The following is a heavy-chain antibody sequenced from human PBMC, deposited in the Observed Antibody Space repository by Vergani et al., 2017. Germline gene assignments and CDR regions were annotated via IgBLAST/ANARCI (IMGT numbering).Heavy chain of an antibody. J-gene: IGHJ5*02. D-gene: IGHD2-15*01. CDR3: ARFEAAYNWFDP. V-gene: IGHV1-2*02. Sequence: QVQLVQSGAEVKKPGASVKVSCKASGYTFTGFHMHWVRQAPGQGLELMGWINPNSGGTNYAQKFQGRVTMTRDTSISTAYMELSRLRSDDTAVYYCARFEAAYNWFDPWGQGTLVTVSS. CDR2: INPNSGGT. CDR1: GYTFTGFH.